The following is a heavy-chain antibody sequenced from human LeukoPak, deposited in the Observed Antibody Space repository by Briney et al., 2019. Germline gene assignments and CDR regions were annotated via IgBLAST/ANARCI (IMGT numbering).Heavy chain of an antibody. V-gene: IGHV3-23*01. CDR3: AKGSAADIVVVPAYDY. Sequence: GGSLRLSCAASGFTVSSYAMSWVRQAPGKGLEWVSAISGSGGSTYYADSVKGRFTISRDNSKNTLYLQMNSLRAEDTAVYYCAKGSAADIVVVPAYDYWGQGTLVTVSS. D-gene: IGHD2-2*01. CDR2: ISGSGGST. J-gene: IGHJ4*02. CDR1: GFTVSSYA.